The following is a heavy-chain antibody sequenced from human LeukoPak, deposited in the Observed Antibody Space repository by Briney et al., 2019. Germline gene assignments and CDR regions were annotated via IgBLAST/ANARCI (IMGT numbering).Heavy chain of an antibody. J-gene: IGHJ4*02. V-gene: IGHV3-74*01. CDR1: GFTFSSYW. CDR2: INSDGSST. CDR3: ARVGATPYLDY. D-gene: IGHD1-26*01. Sequence: GGSLRLSCAASGFTFSSYWMHWVRQAPGKGLGWVSRINSDGSSTTYADSVKGRFTISRDNAKNTLYLQMNSLRAEDTAVYYCARVGATPYLDYWGQGTLVTVSS.